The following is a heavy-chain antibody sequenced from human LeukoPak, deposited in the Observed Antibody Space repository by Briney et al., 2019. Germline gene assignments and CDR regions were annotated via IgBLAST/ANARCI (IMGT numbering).Heavy chain of an antibody. CDR3: ARQAEYDILTGYSYFDY. CDR1: GGTFSSCA. Sequence: SVKASCKASGGTFSSCAISWVRQAPGQGLEWIGGIIPIFGTANYAQKFQGRVTITADKSTSTAYMELSSLRSEDTAVYYCARQAEYDILTGYSYFDYWGQGTLVTVSS. D-gene: IGHD3-9*01. V-gene: IGHV1-69*06. J-gene: IGHJ4*02. CDR2: IIPIFGTA.